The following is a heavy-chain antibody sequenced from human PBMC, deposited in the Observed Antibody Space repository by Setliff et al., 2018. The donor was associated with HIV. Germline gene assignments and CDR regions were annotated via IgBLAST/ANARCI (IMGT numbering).Heavy chain of an antibody. Sequence: PGGSLRLSCAASGFTVSSNYMSWVRQAPGKGLEWVSGINWNGGSTGYADSVKGRFTISRDNAKNSLYLQMNSLRAEDTALYYCARDRSAFADGYYYYMDVWGKGTTVTVSS. D-gene: IGHD3-3*01. J-gene: IGHJ6*03. CDR1: GFTVSSNY. CDR2: INWNGGST. CDR3: ARDRSAFADGYYYYMDV. V-gene: IGHV3-20*04.